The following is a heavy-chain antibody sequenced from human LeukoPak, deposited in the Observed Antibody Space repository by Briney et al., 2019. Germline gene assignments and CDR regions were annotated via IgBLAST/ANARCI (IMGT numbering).Heavy chain of an antibody. V-gene: IGHV4-38-2*02. CDR2: IYHSGST. D-gene: IGHD3-10*01. CDR3: ARSGSGSYYNEIFDY. Sequence: PSETLSLTCTASGYSISSGYYWGWIRQPPGKGLEWIGSIYHSGSTYYNPSLKGRVTISVDTSKNQFSLKLSSVTAADTAVYYCARSGSGSYYNEIFDYWGQGTLVTVSS. J-gene: IGHJ4*02. CDR1: GYSISSGYY.